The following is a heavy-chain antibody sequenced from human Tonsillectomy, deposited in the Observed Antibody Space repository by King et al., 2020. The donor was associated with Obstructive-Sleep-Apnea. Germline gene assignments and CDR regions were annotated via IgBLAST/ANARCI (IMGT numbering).Heavy chain of an antibody. CDR2: IHYSGST. V-gene: IGHV4-59*01. Sequence: QLQESGPGLVKPPETLSLTCTVSGGSMSSYYWSWIRQSPGKGLEWIGYIHYSGSTSYNPSLKSRVTISVDMSKNQFSRNLNSVTAADTAVYYCARDHKYQLPGLVDYYYGMDVWGQGTTVTVSS. J-gene: IGHJ6*02. D-gene: IGHD2-2*01. CDR3: ARDHKYQLPGLVDYYYGMDV. CDR1: GGSMSSYY.